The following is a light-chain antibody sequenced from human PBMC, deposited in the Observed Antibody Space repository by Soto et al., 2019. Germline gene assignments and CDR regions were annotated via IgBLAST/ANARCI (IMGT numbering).Light chain of an antibody. CDR3: CSYAGSYNVV. J-gene: IGLJ2*01. Sequence: QSALTQPRSVSGSPGQSVTISCTGTSSDVGGYNYVSWYQQHPGKAPKLMIYDVSKRPSGVPDRLSGSKSGNTASLTISGLQAEDEADYYCCSYAGSYNVVFGGGTKVTVL. CDR2: DVS. CDR1: SSDVGGYNY. V-gene: IGLV2-11*01.